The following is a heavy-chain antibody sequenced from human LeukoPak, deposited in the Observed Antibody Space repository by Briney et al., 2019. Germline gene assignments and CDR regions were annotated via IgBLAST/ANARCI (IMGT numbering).Heavy chain of an antibody. Sequence: AGGSLRLSCAASGLTFNIYDMHWVRKAPGKGLEWVSVISAGGGTTDYADSVRGRFTISRDNSKNTLFLQMNSLRAEDTAIYYCAKDQEGYHRPIDYWGQGTLVTVSS. J-gene: IGHJ4*02. CDR1: GLTFNIYD. CDR3: AKDQEGYHRPIDY. CDR2: ISAGGGTT. D-gene: IGHD5-24*01. V-gene: IGHV3-23*01.